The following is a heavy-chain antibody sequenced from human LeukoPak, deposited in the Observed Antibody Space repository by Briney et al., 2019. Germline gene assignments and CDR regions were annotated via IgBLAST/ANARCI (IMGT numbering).Heavy chain of an antibody. CDR1: GFTFSSYW. CDR2: MSSRSGII. J-gene: IGHJ6*02. CDR3: AGGLLEAQGWLQWLGTVYSMDV. Sequence: GGSLRLSCAASGFTFSSYWMHWIRQSPGKGLEWISYMSSRSGIIYYADSVKGRITISRDNARNSLYLQMNSLRVDDTAVYYCAGGLLEAQGWLQWLGTVYSMDVWGQGTPVTVSS. V-gene: IGHV3-48*04. D-gene: IGHD5-24*01.